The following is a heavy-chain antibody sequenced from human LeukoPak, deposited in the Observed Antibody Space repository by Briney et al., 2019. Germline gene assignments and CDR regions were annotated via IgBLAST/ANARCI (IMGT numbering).Heavy chain of an antibody. Sequence: GGSLRLSCTAFGFTFGDYSVSWVRQAPGKGLEWLGFIRIKTYGGTTEYAASVNGRFTISRDDSKSIAYLQMSSLKTDDTAVYYCARGTYSFDYWGQGTLVTVSP. V-gene: IGHV3-49*04. D-gene: IGHD1-1*01. CDR3: ARGTYSFDY. J-gene: IGHJ4*02. CDR1: GFTFGDYS. CDR2: IRIKTYGGTT.